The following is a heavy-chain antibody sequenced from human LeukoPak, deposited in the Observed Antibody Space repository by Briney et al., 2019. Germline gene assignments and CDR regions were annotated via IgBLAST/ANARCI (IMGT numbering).Heavy chain of an antibody. V-gene: IGHV4-39*01. D-gene: IGHD1-26*01. J-gene: IGHJ4*02. CDR1: GGSITSNNYY. Sequence: SETLSLTCTVSGGSITSNNYYWGWIRQPPGKGLEWIGSISYGGSTHYNPSLKSRVTISVDTSKNQFSLKLSSVTAADTAVYYCARHWELLLLYFDYWGQGTLVTVSS. CDR2: ISYGGST. CDR3: ARHWELLLLYFDY.